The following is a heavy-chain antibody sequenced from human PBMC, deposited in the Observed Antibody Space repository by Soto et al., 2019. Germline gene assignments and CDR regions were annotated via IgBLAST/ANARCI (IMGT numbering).Heavy chain of an antibody. Sequence: GGSLRLSCAASGFTFSSYGMHWVRQAPGKGLEWVAVISYDGSNKYYADSVKGRFTISRDNSKNTLYLQMNSLRAEDTAVYYCAKASNYIWDEDAFDIWGQGTMVTVSS. CDR2: ISYDGSNK. V-gene: IGHV3-30*18. CDR3: AKASNYIWDEDAFDI. J-gene: IGHJ3*02. D-gene: IGHD3-16*01. CDR1: GFTFSSYG.